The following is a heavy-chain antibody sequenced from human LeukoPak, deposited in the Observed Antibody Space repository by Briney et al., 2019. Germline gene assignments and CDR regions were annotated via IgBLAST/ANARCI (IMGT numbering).Heavy chain of an antibody. CDR2: ISDDSNYI. J-gene: IGHJ4*02. V-gene: IGHV3-21*01. CDR3: ANHLACGSTSCPSFDY. Sequence: GGSLRLSCAASGFTFSDYSMNWVRQAPGKGLEWVSSISDDSNYIYYADSVKGRFTISRDNAMNSLYLQMNSLRAEDTAVYYCANHLACGSTSCPSFDYWGQGTLVTVSS. CDR1: GFTFSDYS. D-gene: IGHD2-2*01.